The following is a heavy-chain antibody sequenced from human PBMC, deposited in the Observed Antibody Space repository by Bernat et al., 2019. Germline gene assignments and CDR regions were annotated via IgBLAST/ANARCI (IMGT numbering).Heavy chain of an antibody. CDR2: VSNSGAS. Sequence: QVQLQESGPGLVKPSETLALTCTVSGGSINSFYWSWIRQPPGKGLEWIAYVSNSGASKYNPSLRSRVTISIDTSNNQFSLKLNSVTAADTAVYYCAGGGLLWFGDPFDFWGQGTLVTVSS. CDR1: GGSINSFY. V-gene: IGHV4-59*01. D-gene: IGHD3-10*01. CDR3: AGGGLLWFGDPFDF. J-gene: IGHJ4*02.